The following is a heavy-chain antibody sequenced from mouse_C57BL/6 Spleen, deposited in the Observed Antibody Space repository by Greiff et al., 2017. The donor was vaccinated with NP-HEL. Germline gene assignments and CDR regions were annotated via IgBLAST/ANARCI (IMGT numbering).Heavy chain of an antibody. CDR2: ISSGGSYT. V-gene: IGHV5-6*01. Sequence: VQVVESGGDLVKPGGSLKLSCAASGFTFSSYGMSWVRQTQDKRLEWVATISSGGSYTYYPDSVKGRFTISRDNAKNTLYLQMSSLKSEDTAMYYCARHSDYYAMDYWGQGTSVTVSS. J-gene: IGHJ4*01. CDR3: ARHSDYYAMDY. CDR1: GFTFSSYG.